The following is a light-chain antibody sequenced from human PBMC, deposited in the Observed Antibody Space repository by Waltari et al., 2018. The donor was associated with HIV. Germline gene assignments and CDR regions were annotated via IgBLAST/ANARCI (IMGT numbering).Light chain of an antibody. V-gene: IGKV1-5*03. CDR1: QNIENW. CDR2: MTS. CDR3: QQYSTHYG. J-gene: IGKJ2*03. Sequence: IQMTQSPSNLSASVGDAVILTCRASQNIENWLAWYQQRPGRAPKLLMSMTSVLESGVPSRFSGSGKGTTFTLTISSLQPDDFGTYYCQQYSTHYGFGQGTRVE.